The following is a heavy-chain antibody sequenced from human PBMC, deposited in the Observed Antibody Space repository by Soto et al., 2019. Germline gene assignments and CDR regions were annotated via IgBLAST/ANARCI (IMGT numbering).Heavy chain of an antibody. CDR2: MNANNGNT. CDR1: GYTFTSYG. J-gene: IGHJ6*03. CDR3: AVSHFSYYYYYMDV. V-gene: IGHV1-18*01. Sequence: GASVKVSCKASGYTFTSYGISWVRQAPGQGLEWMGWMNANNGNTNYAQKFQGRVTMTTDTSTSTAYMELSSLRSEDTAVYYCAVSHFSYYYYYMDVWGKGTTVTVSS.